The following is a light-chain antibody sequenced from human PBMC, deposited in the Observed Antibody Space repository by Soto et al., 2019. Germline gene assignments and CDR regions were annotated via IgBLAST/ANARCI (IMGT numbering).Light chain of an antibody. CDR1: QSVSNN. CDR2: DAS. J-gene: IGKJ2*03. CDR3: QQYNNWPLYS. Sequence: EIVMTQSPATLSVSPVVRATLSCRASQSVSNNLAWYQQKPGQAPRLLMYDASTRATGIPARFSGTGSGMEFTLTISSLQSEDFAVYYCQQYNNWPLYSFGQGTRLEIK. V-gene: IGKV3-15*01.